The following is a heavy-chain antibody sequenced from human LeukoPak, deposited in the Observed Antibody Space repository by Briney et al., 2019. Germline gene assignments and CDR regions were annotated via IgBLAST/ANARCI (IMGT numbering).Heavy chain of an antibody. V-gene: IGHV4-31*03. CDR3: ARTLGRSDYGGKGPDY. J-gene: IGHJ4*02. CDR1: GGSISSGGYY. CDR2: IYYSGST. D-gene: IGHD4-23*01. Sequence: SQTLFLTCTVSGGSISSGGYYWSWIRQHPGKGLEWIGYIYYSGSTYYNPSLKSRVTISVDTSENQFSLKLSSVTAADTAVYYCARTLGRSDYGGKGPDYWGQGTLVTVSS.